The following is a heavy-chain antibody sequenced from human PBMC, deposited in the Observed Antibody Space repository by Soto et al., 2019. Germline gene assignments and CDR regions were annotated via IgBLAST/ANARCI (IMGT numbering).Heavy chain of an antibody. J-gene: IGHJ4*02. V-gene: IGHV3-23*01. CDR2: ISGSGGST. Sequence: GGALRISCATPGFTLSSYALSWGRPAPGKGLEWVSAISGSGGSTYYADSVKGRFTISRDNSKNTLYLQMNSLRAEDTAVYYCAKGLVGALSAYYFDYWGQGTRVTVSS. CDR3: AKGLVGALSAYYFDY. D-gene: IGHD1-26*01. CDR1: GFTLSSYA.